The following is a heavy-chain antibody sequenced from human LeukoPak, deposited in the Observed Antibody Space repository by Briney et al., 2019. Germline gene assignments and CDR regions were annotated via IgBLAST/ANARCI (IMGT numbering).Heavy chain of an antibody. CDR1: GFTVSSNY. CDR3: ARDPYPAY. CDR2: IYSGGST. J-gene: IGHJ4*02. Sequence: PGGSLRLSCAVSGFTVSSNYMSWVRQAPGKGLEWVSLIYSGGSTYYADSVRGRFTISRDNSKNTLYLQMNGLRAEDTAVYYCARDPYPAYWGQGTLVTVSS. V-gene: IGHV3-66*01.